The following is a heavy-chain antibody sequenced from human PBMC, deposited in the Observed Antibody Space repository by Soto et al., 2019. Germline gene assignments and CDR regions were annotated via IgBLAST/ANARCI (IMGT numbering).Heavy chain of an antibody. D-gene: IGHD4-4*01. CDR3: ASRADTVTIPYYYYYGMDV. V-gene: IGHV4-39*01. CDR2: IYDSGMT. J-gene: IGHJ6*02. CDR1: GGSISSSIYY. Sequence: SETRSLTWTVSGGSISSSIYYGVWIRQPPGKVLEWIGSIYDSGMTYYNPSLKSRVTISVDTSKNQFSLKLSSVTAADTAVYYCASRADTVTIPYYYYYGMDVWGQGTTVTSP.